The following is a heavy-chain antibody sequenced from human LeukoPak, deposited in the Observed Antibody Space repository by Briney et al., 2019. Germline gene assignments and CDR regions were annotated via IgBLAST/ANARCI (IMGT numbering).Heavy chain of an antibody. J-gene: IGHJ4*02. V-gene: IGHV1-24*01. CDR2: FDPEDGET. D-gene: IGHD4-23*01. Sequence: ASVKVSCKVSGYTLTELSMHWVRQAPGEGLEWMGGFDPEDGETIYAQKFQGRVTMTEDTSTDTAYMELSSLRSEDTAVYYCARDPGYGSNSAYFDYWGQGTLVTVSS. CDR3: ARDPGYGSNSAYFDY. CDR1: GYTLTELS.